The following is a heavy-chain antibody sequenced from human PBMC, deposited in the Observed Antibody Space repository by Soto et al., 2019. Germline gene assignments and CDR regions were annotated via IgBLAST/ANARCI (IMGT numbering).Heavy chain of an antibody. Sequence: PGGSLRLSCVASGFTFSNFGVGWVRQAPGKGLEWVSTISGSGANIYYADSVKGRFTISRDNSKNTLYLQMNSLRAEDTAVYYCAKNASRMAEKWFDPWGQGILVTVSS. D-gene: IGHD2-8*01. CDR1: GFTFSNFG. J-gene: IGHJ5*02. CDR3: AKNASRMAEKWFDP. CDR2: ISGSGANI. V-gene: IGHV3-23*01.